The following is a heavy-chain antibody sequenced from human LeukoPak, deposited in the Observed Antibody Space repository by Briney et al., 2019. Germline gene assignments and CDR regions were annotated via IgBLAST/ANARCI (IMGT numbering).Heavy chain of an antibody. CDR1: GFIFSTTW. CDR2: INHDGTET. Sequence: GGSLRLSCAASGFIFSTTWMAWVRQAPGKGPEWVAYINHDGTETNYLDSVKGRFTVSRDNVKNSLYLQMNSLRAEDTAVYYCARVDDLDAFDIWGQGTMVTVSS. J-gene: IGHJ3*02. V-gene: IGHV3-7*01. CDR3: ARVDDLDAFDI. D-gene: IGHD2-2*03.